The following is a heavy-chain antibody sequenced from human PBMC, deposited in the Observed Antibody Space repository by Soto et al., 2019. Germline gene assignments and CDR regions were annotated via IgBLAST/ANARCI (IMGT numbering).Heavy chain of an antibody. CDR2: ISGSGGST. CDR1: GFTFSSYA. D-gene: IGHD3-22*01. Sequence: VQLLESGGGLVQPGGSLRLSCAASGFTFSSYAMSWVRQAPGKGLEWVSVISGSGGSTYYADSVKGRFTISRDNSKNTLYLQMNSLRVEDTAVYYCAKNRGSGYYNWCFDFWGRGTLVTVSS. V-gene: IGHV3-23*01. CDR3: AKNRGSGYYNWCFDF. J-gene: IGHJ2*01.